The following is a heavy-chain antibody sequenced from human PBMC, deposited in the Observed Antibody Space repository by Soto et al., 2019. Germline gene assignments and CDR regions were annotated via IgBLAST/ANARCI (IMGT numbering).Heavy chain of an antibody. V-gene: IGHV3-23*01. J-gene: IGHJ4*02. D-gene: IGHD3-10*01. Sequence: GGSLRLSCVVSGFTFSTYAMSWVRQAPGKGLDWVSGISGSGDSTYYADSVKGRFTISRDNSKNTLYLQMNSLRVDDTAVYYCAKDLRSANTVRWYFDYWGQGTLVTVSS. CDR2: ISGSGDST. CDR3: AKDLRSANTVRWYFDY. CDR1: GFTFSTYA.